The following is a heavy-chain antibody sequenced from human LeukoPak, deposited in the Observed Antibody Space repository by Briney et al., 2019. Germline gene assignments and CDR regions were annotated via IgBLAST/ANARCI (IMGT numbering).Heavy chain of an antibody. Sequence: GGSLRLSCAASGFTFSNFAIHWVRQAPGKGLEFVSGIRSTGDSTYYANSAKGRFTISRDNSKNTLYLQMVSLRAEDMAVYYCAKGGGLWFGELYSDYWGQGTLVTVSS. CDR3: AKGGGLWFGELYSDY. D-gene: IGHD3-10*01. CDR2: IRSTGDST. V-gene: IGHV3-64*01. J-gene: IGHJ4*02. CDR1: GFTFSNFA.